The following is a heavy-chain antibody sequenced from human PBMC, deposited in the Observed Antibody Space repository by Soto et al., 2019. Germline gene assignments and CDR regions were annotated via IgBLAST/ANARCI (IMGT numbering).Heavy chain of an antibody. Sequence: PGGSLRLSYTASGFTFSSYAMSWVRQAPGKGLEWVSLISDNGRRTFYTESVKGRFTISRDNPKNTLYLQMNSLTAEDTAVYYCAKTYRTSWYYDYWGQGTLVTVSS. CDR3: AKTYRTSWYYDY. J-gene: IGHJ4*02. CDR1: GFTFSSYA. D-gene: IGHD6-19*01. V-gene: IGHV3-23*01. CDR2: ISDNGRRT.